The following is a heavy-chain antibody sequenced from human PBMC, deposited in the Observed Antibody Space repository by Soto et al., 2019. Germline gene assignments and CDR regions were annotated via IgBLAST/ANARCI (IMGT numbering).Heavy chain of an antibody. CDR2: IYYSGST. CDR1: GGSISSYY. V-gene: IGHV4-59*01. CDR3: ARAGGYSYGRRNWFDS. Sequence: PSETLSLTXTVSGGSISSYYWSWIRQPPGKGLEWIGYIYYSGSTNYNPSLKSRVTISVDTSKNQFSLKLSSVTAADTAVYYCARAGGYSYGRRNWFDSWGQGTLVTVSS. J-gene: IGHJ5*01. D-gene: IGHD5-18*01.